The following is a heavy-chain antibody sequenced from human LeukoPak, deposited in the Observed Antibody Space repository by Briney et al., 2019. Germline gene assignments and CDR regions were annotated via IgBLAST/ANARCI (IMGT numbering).Heavy chain of an antibody. CDR3: ATLISGWSLY. CDR1: GFTFSSYS. J-gene: IGHJ4*02. CDR2: ISSSSSYI. V-gene: IGHV3-21*01. D-gene: IGHD6-19*01. Sequence: GGSLRLSCAASGFTFSSYSMNWVRQAPGKGLEWVSSISSSSSYIYYADSVKGRLTISRDNAKNTLYLQMNSLRAEDTAVYYCATLISGWSLYWGQGTLVTVSS.